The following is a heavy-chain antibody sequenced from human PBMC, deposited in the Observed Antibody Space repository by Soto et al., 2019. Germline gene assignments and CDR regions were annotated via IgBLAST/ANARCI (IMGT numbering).Heavy chain of an antibody. J-gene: IGHJ4*02. CDR2: IYHSGST. D-gene: IGHD3-10*01. Sequence: TSETLSLTCAVSSGSISSSNWWSWVRQPPGKGLEWIGEIYHSGSTNYNPAPKSRVTISVDKSKNQFSLKLSSVTAADTAVYYCARVAHGSGSYYNDYWGQGTLVTVSS. V-gene: IGHV4-4*02. CDR3: ARVAHGSGSYYNDY. CDR1: SGSISSSNW.